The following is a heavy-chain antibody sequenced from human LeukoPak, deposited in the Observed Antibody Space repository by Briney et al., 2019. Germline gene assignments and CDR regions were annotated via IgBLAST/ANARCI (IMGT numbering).Heavy chain of an antibody. CDR2: NFYIGRT. V-gene: IGHV4-59*02. Sequence: RPSQTLSPTRPVAGGSVSNNYCTSVRQHPGNGREWNGHNFYIGRTNYNPSLKSRATISVDTSTNQFSQKLTSVTATHPAVYDRAGAERRKSYGRWFDPWGQGTMVTVSS. D-gene: IGHD3-16*01. CDR3: AGAERRKSYGRWFDP. J-gene: IGHJ5*02. CDR1: GGSVSNNY.